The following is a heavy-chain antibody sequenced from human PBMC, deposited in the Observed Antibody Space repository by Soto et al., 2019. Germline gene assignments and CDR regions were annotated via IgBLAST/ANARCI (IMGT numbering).Heavy chain of an antibody. Sequence: GGSLRLSCAASGFTISNSAATWVRQAPGKGLEWVSRINSDGSSTSYADSVKGRFTISRDNAKNSLFLQMTSLTSEDTALYYCAQDLRYSGGSDYYHYGMDVWGQGTTVTVSS. CDR1: GFTISNSA. D-gene: IGHD1-26*01. V-gene: IGHV3-74*01. CDR2: INSDGSST. CDR3: AQDLRYSGGSDYYHYGMDV. J-gene: IGHJ6*02.